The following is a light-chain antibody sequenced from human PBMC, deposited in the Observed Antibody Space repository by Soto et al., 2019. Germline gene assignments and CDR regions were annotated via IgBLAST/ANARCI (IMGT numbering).Light chain of an antibody. CDR1: QTVMSA. J-gene: IGKJ1*01. CDR2: GGS. CDR3: QQYLSWPPT. Sequence: EILMTQSPDNLSVSLGERATLSCRASQTVMSALAWYQQKPGQAPRLLIYGGSTRAPDIPARFRGSGSGTEFSLTVDSLQSEDFAVYYCQQYLSWPPTFGQGTKVEIK. V-gene: IGKV3-15*01.